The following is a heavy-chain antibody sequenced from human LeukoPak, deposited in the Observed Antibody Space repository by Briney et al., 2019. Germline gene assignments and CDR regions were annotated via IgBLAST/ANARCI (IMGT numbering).Heavy chain of an antibody. J-gene: IGHJ4*02. D-gene: IGHD3-22*01. Sequence: SETLSLTCTVSGNSISSGDYYWSWIRQPAGKGLEWIGRIYTSGSTTYNPSLKSRVTISGDTSENQFSLRLSSVTAADTAVYYCARASYSYDISGRVPFDYWSQGTLVTVSS. CDR3: ARASYSYDISGRVPFDY. V-gene: IGHV4-61*02. CDR2: IYTSGST. CDR1: GNSISSGDYY.